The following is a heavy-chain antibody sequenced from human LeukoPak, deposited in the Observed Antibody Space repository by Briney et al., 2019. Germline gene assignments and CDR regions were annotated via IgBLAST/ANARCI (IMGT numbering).Heavy chain of an antibody. CDR3: ARHPTALVSYGFDP. J-gene: IGHJ5*02. CDR2: INHSGST. D-gene: IGHD5-18*01. V-gene: IGHV4-34*01. Sequence: SETLSLTCAVYGGSFSGYYWSWIRQPPGKGLEWIGEINHSGSTNYNPSLKSRVTISVDTSKNQFSLNPSSVTAADTAVYYCARHPTALVSYGFDPWGQGTLVTVSS. CDR1: GGSFSGYY.